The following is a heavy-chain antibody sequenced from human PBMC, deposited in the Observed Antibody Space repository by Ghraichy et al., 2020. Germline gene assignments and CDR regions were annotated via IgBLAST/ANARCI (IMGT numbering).Heavy chain of an antibody. CDR1: GDSISSSSYS. D-gene: IGHD3-22*01. Sequence: PETLSLTCTVSGDSISSSSYSWVWIRQPPGKGLEWIGSIYYSGNTYYNPSLKSRVTISVDTSKNQFSLKLSSVTAADTAVYYCARHYLASSGWKHYFDYWGQGTLVTVSS. V-gene: IGHV4-39*07. J-gene: IGHJ4*02. CDR3: ARHYLASSGWKHYFDY. CDR2: IYYSGNT.